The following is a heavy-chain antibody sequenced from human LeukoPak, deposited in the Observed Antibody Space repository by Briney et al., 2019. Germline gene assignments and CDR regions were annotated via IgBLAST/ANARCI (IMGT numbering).Heavy chain of an antibody. CDR3: ATYSHWVAGDV. Sequence: GGSLRLSCAASGLTFSTSWMSWVRQAPGKGLEWVANMNEDGSEKDYVDSVKGRFTISRDNARKSLYLQMSSLRAEDTAVYYCATYSHWVAGDVWGQGTTVTVSS. CDR2: MNEDGSEK. D-gene: IGHD3-16*01. V-gene: IGHV3-7*01. J-gene: IGHJ6*02. CDR1: GLTFSTSW.